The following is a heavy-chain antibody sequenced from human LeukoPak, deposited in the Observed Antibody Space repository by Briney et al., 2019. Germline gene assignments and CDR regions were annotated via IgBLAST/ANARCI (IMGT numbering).Heavy chain of an antibody. CDR2: ISGSGGST. Sequence: PGGSLRLSCVPSGFSFSNYAMSWVRQAPGKGLKWVSSISGSGGSTHYADSVKGRFTISRDKTKNTLCLQMNSLRAEDTAVYYCAKSSYYDASGYYREYYFDYWGQGTLVTVSS. D-gene: IGHD3-22*01. CDR3: AKSSYYDASGYYREYYFDY. J-gene: IGHJ4*02. CDR1: GFSFSNYA. V-gene: IGHV3-23*01.